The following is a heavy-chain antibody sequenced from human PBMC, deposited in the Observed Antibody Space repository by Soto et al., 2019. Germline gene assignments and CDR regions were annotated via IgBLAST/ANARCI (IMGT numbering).Heavy chain of an antibody. V-gene: IGHV1-69*13. D-gene: IGHD3-22*01. CDR1: GGTFSSYA. J-gene: IGHJ4*02. CDR3: ATYYYDSSGYDY. Sequence: SVKVSCKASGGTFSSYAISWVRQAPGQGLEWMGGIIPIFGTANYAQKFQGRVTITADESTSTAYMELSSLRSEDTAVYYCATYYYDSSGYDYWGQGTLVTVSS. CDR2: IIPIFGTA.